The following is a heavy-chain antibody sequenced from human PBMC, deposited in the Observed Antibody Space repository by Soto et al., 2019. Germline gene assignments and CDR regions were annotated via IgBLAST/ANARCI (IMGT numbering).Heavy chain of an antibody. CDR2: IRSNADGGTV. Sequence: DVQLVESGGGLVKPGGSLSLACRTSGFTFSKAWMRWFRQAPGKGLEWVGRIRSNADGGTVEYAAPVKGRFIIARDDSTNTLYLQMNSLDREDTCVYYCTAAGVRGVVMSGMDVWGQGTAVTVSS. D-gene: IGHD3-10*01. CDR3: TAAGVRGVVMSGMDV. CDR1: GFTFSKAW. V-gene: IGHV3-15*01. J-gene: IGHJ6*02.